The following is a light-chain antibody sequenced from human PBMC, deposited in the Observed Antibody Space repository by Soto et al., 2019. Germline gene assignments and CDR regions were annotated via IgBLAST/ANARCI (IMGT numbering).Light chain of an antibody. CDR3: HQYANLPLT. V-gene: IGKV1-33*01. CDR2: DAS. J-gene: IGKJ4*01. Sequence: DIQMTQSPSSLSAFVGDRVTISCQASQDINNYLNWYQQKPGKAPKLLIYDASNLETGVPSRFSGSGSGTHFTLTISSLQPEDIATYSCHQYANLPLTFGGGTKVEIK. CDR1: QDINNY.